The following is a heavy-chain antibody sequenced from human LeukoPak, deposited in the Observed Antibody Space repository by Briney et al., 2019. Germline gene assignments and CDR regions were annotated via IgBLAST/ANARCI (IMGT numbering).Heavy chain of an antibody. V-gene: IGHV1-2*06. Sequence: ASVKVSCKASGYTFIDYYIHWVRQGPGQGLEWMGRINPNSGGTDYAQNFQGRVTMTRDTSISTAYMELSRLRSDDTAVYCCARDLPSTSNWELDYWGQGTLVTVSS. J-gene: IGHJ4*02. CDR1: GYTFIDYY. CDR2: INPNSGGT. D-gene: IGHD7-27*01. CDR3: ARDLPSTSNWELDY.